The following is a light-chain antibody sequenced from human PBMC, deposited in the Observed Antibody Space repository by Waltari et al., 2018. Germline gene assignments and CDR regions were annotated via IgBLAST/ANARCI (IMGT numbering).Light chain of an antibody. V-gene: IGKV3-15*01. CDR1: QNVGTT. Sequence: EIVVTQSPATLSVSPGARVHLPCRALQNVGTTLACDQQKPGQTPSPLIFGAYSRASCVPARFSGSGSGTDFTLASSCLQSDDFAVYYGQQYEVCPRHSFGGETKVQIE. CDR3: QQYEVCPRHS. J-gene: IGKJ4*01. CDR2: GAY.